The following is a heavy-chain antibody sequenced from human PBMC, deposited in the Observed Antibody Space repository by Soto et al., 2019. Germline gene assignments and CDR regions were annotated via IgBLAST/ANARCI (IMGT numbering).Heavy chain of an antibody. CDR1: GFTVSSNY. V-gene: IGHV3-53*04. CDR3: ARDAPGYYYYMDV. Sequence: GSLRLSCAASGFTVSSNYMSWVRQAPGKGLEWVSVIYSGGSTYYADSVKGRFTISRHNSKNTLYLQMNSLRAEDTAVYYCARDAPGYYYYMDVWGKGTTVTVSS. CDR2: IYSGGST. J-gene: IGHJ6*03.